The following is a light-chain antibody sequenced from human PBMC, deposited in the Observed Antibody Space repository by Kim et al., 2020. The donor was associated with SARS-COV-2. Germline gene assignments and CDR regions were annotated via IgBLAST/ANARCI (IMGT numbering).Light chain of an antibody. J-gene: IGLJ2*01. Sequence: SYELTQPPSVSVSPGQTASITCSGDKLGDKYACWYQQKPGQSPVLVIYQDSKRPSGIPERFSGSNSENTATLTISGTQAMDEADYYCQAWDSSTGVVFGGGTQLTVL. V-gene: IGLV3-1*01. CDR2: QDS. CDR1: KLGDKY. CDR3: QAWDSSTGVV.